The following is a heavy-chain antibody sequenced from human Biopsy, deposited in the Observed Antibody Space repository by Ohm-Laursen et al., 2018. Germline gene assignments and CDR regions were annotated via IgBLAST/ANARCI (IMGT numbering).Heavy chain of an antibody. CDR1: GFIFSTYT. J-gene: IGHJ6*02. D-gene: IGHD2-2*01. Sequence: SLRLSCAASGFIFSTYTMNCVRQAPGEGLEWVSSISSRSSDIYYADSVKCRFTISRDNAKNSLFLHMNSLRAEDTAVYYCARESALKWYQSLSYFNGMDVWGQGTTVTVSS. V-gene: IGHV3-21*01. CDR3: ARESALKWYQSLSYFNGMDV. CDR2: ISSRSSDI.